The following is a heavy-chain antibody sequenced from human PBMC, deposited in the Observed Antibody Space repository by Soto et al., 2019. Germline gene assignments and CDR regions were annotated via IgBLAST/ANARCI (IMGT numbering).Heavy chain of an antibody. CDR3: ARDRVQMVDGLDV. CDR1: GFTFSNNG. Sequence: QVQLVESGGGVVQPGRSLRLSCAASGFTFSNNGMHWVRQATGKGLEWVAVIWYDGIIKYYADSVKGRFIISRDNSKNTLYLQMNSLRAEDTAVYFCARDRVQMVDGLDVWGQGTTVTVSS. D-gene: IGHD2-15*01. CDR2: IWYDGIIK. V-gene: IGHV3-33*01. J-gene: IGHJ6*02.